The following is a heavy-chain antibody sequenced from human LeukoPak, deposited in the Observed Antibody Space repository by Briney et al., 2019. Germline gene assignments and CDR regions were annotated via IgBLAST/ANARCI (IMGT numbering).Heavy chain of an antibody. CDR3: ARCTTGKTFGSLREIKKSREIDY. J-gene: IGHJ4*02. V-gene: IGHV3-21*01. CDR1: GFRFFNYE. Sequence: GGSLRLSCEASGFRFFNYEMNWVRQAPGKGLEWVSSISSSSSYINYADSVRGRFTISRDNAKNSLFLQMDSLRGEDTAVYYCARCTTGKTFGSLREIKKSREIDYWGQGTLVTVSS. CDR2: ISSSSSYI. D-gene: IGHD1-1*01.